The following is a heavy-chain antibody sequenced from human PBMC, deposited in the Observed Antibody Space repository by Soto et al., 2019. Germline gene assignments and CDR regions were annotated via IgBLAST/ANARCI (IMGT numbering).Heavy chain of an antibody. CDR3: AKRRGAGGHFDY. CDR2: IHGDGGKI. D-gene: IGHD2-15*01. CDR1: GFMFSAYW. Sequence: SLRLSCAASGFMFSAYWMSWVRQAPGKGLEWVANIHGDGGKIYYVDSVKGRFTISRDNAKRSLYLQMNSLRAEDTAVYYCAKRRGAGGHFDYWGQGALVTVSS. V-gene: IGHV3-7*01. J-gene: IGHJ4*02.